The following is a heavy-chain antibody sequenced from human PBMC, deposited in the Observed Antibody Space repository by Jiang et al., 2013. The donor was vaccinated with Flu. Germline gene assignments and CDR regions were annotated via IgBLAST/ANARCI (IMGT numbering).Heavy chain of an antibody. V-gene: IGHV4-39*01. CDR3: ARLGGDYDFWSGYYRYGMDV. Sequence: TLSLTCTVSGGSIGSSSYYWGWIRQPPGKGLEWIGSIYYSGSTYFNPSLKSRVTISVDTSKNQFSLKLSSVTAADTAVYYCARLGGDYDFWSGYYRYGMDVWGQGTTVTVSS. CDR2: IYYSGST. D-gene: IGHD3-3*01. CDR1: GGSIGSSSYY. J-gene: IGHJ6*02.